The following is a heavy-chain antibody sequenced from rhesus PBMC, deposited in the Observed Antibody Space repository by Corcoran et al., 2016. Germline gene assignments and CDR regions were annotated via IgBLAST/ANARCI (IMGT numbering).Heavy chain of an antibody. J-gene: IGHJ4*01. CDR1: GYHFSLYA. CDR3: ARERIAAAGTLDY. Sequence: QVQLVQSGAEVKKPGASVKLPCKASGYHFSLYAISWGRQAPGQGLEWMGGIFPLVGITNYASKFQGRVTITADTSTSTAYMELSSLRSEDTAVYYCARERIAAAGTLDYWGQGVLVTVSS. V-gene: IGHV1-151*01. D-gene: IGHD6-31*01. CDR2: IFPLVGIT.